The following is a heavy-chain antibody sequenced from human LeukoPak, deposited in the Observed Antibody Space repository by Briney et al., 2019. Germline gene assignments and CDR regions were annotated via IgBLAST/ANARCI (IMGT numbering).Heavy chain of an antibody. Sequence: PSETLSLTCAVYGGPFSGYYWSWIRQPPGKGLEWIGEINHSGSTNYNPPLKSRVTISVDTSKNQFSLKLRSVTAADTAVYYCATRDYWGQGALVTVSS. CDR1: GGPFSGYY. CDR2: INHSGST. J-gene: IGHJ4*02. CDR3: ATRDY. V-gene: IGHV4-34*01.